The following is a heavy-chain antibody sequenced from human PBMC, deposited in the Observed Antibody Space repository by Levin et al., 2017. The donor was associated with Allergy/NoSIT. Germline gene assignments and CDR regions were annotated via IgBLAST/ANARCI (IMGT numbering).Heavy chain of an antibody. V-gene: IGHV4-31*03. CDR2: IFDSGST. D-gene: IGHD3-16*01. CDR1: GASISSGGYY. J-gene: IGHJ5*02. CDR3: ARDAHPINYGWFDP. Sequence: SETLSLTCTVSGASISSGGYYWNWIRQHPGKGLEWIGYIFDSGSTLYNPSLKSRVSISIDTSKNQFSLKMSSVTAADSAVYYCARDAHPINYGWFDPWGQGTLVTVSS.